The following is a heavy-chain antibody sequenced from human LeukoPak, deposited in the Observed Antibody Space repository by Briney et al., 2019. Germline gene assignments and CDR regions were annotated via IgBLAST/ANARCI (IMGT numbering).Heavy chain of an antibody. Sequence: ASVKVSCKASGYTFTSYGISWVRQAPGQGLERMGWISAYNGNTNYAQKLQGRVTMTTDTSTSTAYMELRSLRSDDTAVYYCARSEDYDIAVAVGVYYYYYYGMDVWGQGTTVTVSS. CDR1: GYTFTSYG. CDR3: ARSEDYDIAVAVGVYYYYYYGMDV. V-gene: IGHV1-18*01. CDR2: ISAYNGNT. D-gene: IGHD6-19*01. J-gene: IGHJ6*02.